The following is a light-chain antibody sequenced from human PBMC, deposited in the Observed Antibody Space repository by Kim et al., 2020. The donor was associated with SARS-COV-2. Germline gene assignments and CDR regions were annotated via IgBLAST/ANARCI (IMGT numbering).Light chain of an antibody. J-gene: IGLJ3*02. Sequence: SYELTQPPSVSVSPGQTARITCSGDALPKQYAYWYQQKPGQAPVLVIYKDSERPSGIPERFSGSSSGTTVTLTISGVQAEDEADYYCQSADSSGTSLNWV. V-gene: IGLV3-25*03. CDR1: ALPKQY. CDR3: QSADSSGTSLNWV. CDR2: KDS.